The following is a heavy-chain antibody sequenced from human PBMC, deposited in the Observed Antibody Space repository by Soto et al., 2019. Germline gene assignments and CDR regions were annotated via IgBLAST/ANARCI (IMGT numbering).Heavy chain of an antibody. CDR1: GGTFSSYA. D-gene: IGHD3-22*01. V-gene: IGHV1-69*13. J-gene: IGHJ3*02. CDR2: IIPIFGTA. Sequence: SVKVSCKASGGTFSSYAISWVRQAPGQGLEWMGGIIPIFGTANYAQKFQGRVTITADESTSTAYMELSSLRSEDTAVYYCASPAGYYYDSSGYYNDAFDIWGQGTMVTVSS. CDR3: ASPAGYYYDSSGYYNDAFDI.